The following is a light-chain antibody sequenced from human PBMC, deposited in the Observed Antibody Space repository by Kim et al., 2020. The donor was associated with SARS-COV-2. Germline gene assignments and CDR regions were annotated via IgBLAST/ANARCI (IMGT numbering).Light chain of an antibody. J-gene: IGLJ3*02. CDR3: QSYDRSLSGSV. Sequence: QRVTSSCTGSTSNIGAGYDVHWYQEPPGTAPRLLIYDNSNRPSGVPDRFSGSKSGTSASLAITGLQAEDEGDYYCQSYDRSLSGSVFGGGTQLTVL. CDR1: TSNIGAGYD. V-gene: IGLV1-40*01. CDR2: DNS.